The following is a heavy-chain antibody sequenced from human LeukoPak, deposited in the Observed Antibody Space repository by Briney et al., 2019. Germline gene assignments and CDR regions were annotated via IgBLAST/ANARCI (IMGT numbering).Heavy chain of an antibody. CDR3: AKVSWGGYYYYGMDV. J-gene: IGHJ6*02. Sequence: GGSLRLSCAASGFTFDDYTMHWVRQAPGKGLEWVSLISWDGGNTYYADSVKGRFTISRDNSKNSLYLQMNSLRTEDTALYYCAKVSWGGYYYYGMDVWGQGTTVTVSS. D-gene: IGHD3-16*01. CDR2: ISWDGGNT. V-gene: IGHV3-43*01. CDR1: GFTFDDYT.